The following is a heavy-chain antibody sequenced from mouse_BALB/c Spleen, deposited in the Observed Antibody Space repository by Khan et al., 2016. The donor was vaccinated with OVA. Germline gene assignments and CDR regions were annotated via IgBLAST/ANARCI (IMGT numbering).Heavy chain of an antibody. D-gene: IGHD3-3*01. Sequence: EVKLEESGGGLVQPGGSMKLSCVASGFTFSSYWMSWVRQSPEKGLEWVAEIRLKSDNYATHYAESVKGKFTISRDDSKSRLYLQMNSLRAEDTGIYYCTARAYAKDYWGQGTSVTVSS. CDR1: GFTFSSYW. J-gene: IGHJ4*01. V-gene: IGHV6-3*01. CDR3: TARAYAKDY. CDR2: IRLKSDNYAT.